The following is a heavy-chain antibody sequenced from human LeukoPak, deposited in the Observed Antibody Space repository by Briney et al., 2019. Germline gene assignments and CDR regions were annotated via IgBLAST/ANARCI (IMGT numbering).Heavy chain of an antibody. D-gene: IGHD1-1*01. CDR2: ISSSSSTI. CDR1: GFTFSSYS. V-gene: IGHV3-48*01. Sequence: PGGSLRLSCAASGFTFSSYSMNWVRQAPGKGLEWVSYISSSSSTIYYADSVKGRFTISRGNAKNSLYLQMNSLRAEDTAVYYWARSRYNWNDWFDPWGQGTLVTVSS. J-gene: IGHJ5*02. CDR3: ARSRYNWNDWFDP.